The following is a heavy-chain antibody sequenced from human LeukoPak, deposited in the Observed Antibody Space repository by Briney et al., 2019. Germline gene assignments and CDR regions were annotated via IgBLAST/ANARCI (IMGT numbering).Heavy chain of an antibody. D-gene: IGHD6-19*01. J-gene: IGHJ4*02. CDR2: ISAYNGNT. CDR3: ARDSGAWSVDY. V-gene: IGHV1-18*01. Sequence: ASVKVSCKASGYTFTSYGISWVRQAPGQGLEWMGWISAYNGNTNYAQKFQGRVTMTRDMSTSTVYMDLSSLRSEDTAVYYCARDSGAWSVDYWGQGTLVTVSS. CDR1: GYTFTSYG.